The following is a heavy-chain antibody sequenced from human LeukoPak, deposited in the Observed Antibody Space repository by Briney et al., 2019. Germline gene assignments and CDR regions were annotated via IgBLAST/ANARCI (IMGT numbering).Heavy chain of an antibody. V-gene: IGHV4-39*07. Sequence: ETLSLTCTVSGGSISSSSYYWGWIRQPPGKGLEWIGSIYYSGSTYYNPSLKSRVTISVDTSKNQFSLKLSSVTAADTAVYYCARLSGSGTDYWGQGTLVTVSS. CDR2: IYYSGST. J-gene: IGHJ4*02. D-gene: IGHD6-25*01. CDR1: GGSISSSSYY. CDR3: ARLSGSGTDY.